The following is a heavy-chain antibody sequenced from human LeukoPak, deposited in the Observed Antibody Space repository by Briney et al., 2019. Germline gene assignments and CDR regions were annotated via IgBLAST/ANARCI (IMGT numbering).Heavy chain of an antibody. CDR1: GYTFTVYY. D-gene: IGHD6-19*01. CDR2: INPNSGGT. Sequence: ASVKVSSTASGYTFTVYYMHWVRQAPGQGLEWMGWINPNSGGTNYAQKFQGRVTMTRDTSISTAYMELSRLRSDDTAVYYCARESVAVAGTVDYWGQGTLVTVSS. CDR3: ARESVAVAGTVDY. J-gene: IGHJ4*02. V-gene: IGHV1-2*02.